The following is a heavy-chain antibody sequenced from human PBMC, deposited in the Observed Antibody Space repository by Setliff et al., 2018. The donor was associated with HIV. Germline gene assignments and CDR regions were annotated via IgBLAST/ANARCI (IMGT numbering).Heavy chain of an antibody. CDR3: ARAIPDYGDYYFDY. Sequence: GASVKVSCKASGGTFSSYAINWVRQAAGQGLEWMGWMNPNSGNTGHAQKFQGRVTMTRSTSITTAYMELSSLRSEDTAVYYCARAIPDYGDYYFDYWGQGTLVTAPQ. CDR1: GGTFSSYA. D-gene: IGHD4-17*01. CDR2: MNPNSGNT. V-gene: IGHV1-8*02. J-gene: IGHJ4*02.